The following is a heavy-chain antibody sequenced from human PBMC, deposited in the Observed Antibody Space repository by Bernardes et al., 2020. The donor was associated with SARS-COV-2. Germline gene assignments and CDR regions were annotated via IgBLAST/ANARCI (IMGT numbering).Heavy chain of an antibody. J-gene: IGHJ4*02. CDR2: MNPNSGNT. Sequence: ASVKVSCKASGYTFTSYDINWVRQATGQGLEWMGWMNPNSGNTSYAPEFQGRVTITADESTNTAYMELSSLLSEDTAMYYCATGPTSTGEFGSWGQGTPVTVSS. D-gene: IGHD2-2*01. V-gene: IGHV1-8*01. CDR1: GYTFTSYD. CDR3: ATGPTSTGEFGS.